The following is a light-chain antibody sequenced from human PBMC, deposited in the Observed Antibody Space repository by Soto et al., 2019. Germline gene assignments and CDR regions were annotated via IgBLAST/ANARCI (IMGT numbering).Light chain of an antibody. Sequence: IVLTQSPGTLSLSPGERATLSCRASQSVRSNLAWYQQKPGQAPRLLIYGASSRATGIPDRFSGSGSGTDFTLTISRLEPEDFAVYYCQQYGNSPWTFGQGTKVDI. J-gene: IGKJ1*01. CDR2: GAS. CDR1: QSVRSN. V-gene: IGKV3-20*01. CDR3: QQYGNSPWT.